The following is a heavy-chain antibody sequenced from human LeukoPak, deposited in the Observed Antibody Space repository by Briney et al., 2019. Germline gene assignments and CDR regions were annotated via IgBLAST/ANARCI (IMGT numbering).Heavy chain of an antibody. V-gene: IGHV4-34*01. CDR2: INHTGST. J-gene: IGHJ4*02. D-gene: IGHD6-19*01. CDR3: ARGGGYTNGYNLWH. Sequence: SETLSLTCAVCGGSFSGYYWSWIRQPPGKGLEWIGEINHTGSTDYNPSLKSRVTISVDRSKKQFSLKLSSLTAADTAVYYCARGGGYTNGYNLWHWGQGTLVAVSS. CDR1: GGSFSGYY.